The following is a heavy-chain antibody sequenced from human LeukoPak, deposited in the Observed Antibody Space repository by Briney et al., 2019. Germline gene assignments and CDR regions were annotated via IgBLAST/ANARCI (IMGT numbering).Heavy chain of an antibody. V-gene: IGHV4-59*08. Sequence: SETLSLTCTVSGGSISSYYWSWIRQPPGKGLEWIGYTYYSGSTNYNPSLKSRVTISVDTSKNQFSLKLSSVTAADTAVYYCARLVAVAGMGFDYWGQGTLVTVSS. CDR2: TYYSGST. CDR3: ARLVAVAGMGFDY. J-gene: IGHJ4*02. CDR1: GGSISSYY. D-gene: IGHD6-19*01.